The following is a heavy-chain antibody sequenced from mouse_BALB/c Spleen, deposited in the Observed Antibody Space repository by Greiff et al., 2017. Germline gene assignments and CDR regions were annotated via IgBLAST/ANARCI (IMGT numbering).Heavy chain of an antibody. CDR3: AVNFDY. CDR2: IDPANGNT. V-gene: IGHV14-3*02. J-gene: IGHJ2*01. Sequence: VQLKQSGAELVKPGASVKLSCTASGFNIKDTYMHWVKQRPEQGLEWIGRIDPANGNTKYDPKFQGKATITPDTSSNTAYLQLSSLTSEDTAVYYCAVNFDYWGQGTTLTVSS. CDR1: GFNIKDTY.